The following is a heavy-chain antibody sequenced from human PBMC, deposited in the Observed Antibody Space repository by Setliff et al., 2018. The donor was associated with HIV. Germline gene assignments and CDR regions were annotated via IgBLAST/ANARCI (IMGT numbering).Heavy chain of an antibody. D-gene: IGHD7-27*01. CDR2: IYASGNT. V-gene: IGHV4-61*09. Sequence: PSETLSLTCAVSGGSISSGSHYWSWIRQPAGKGLEWIGQIYASGNTNYNPSLKSRVTMSVDTSKNQLSLKLRAVTAADSAVYYCARQGRPGDFDSWGQGTLVTVSS. CDR1: GGSISSGSHY. J-gene: IGHJ4*02. CDR3: ARQGRPGDFDS.